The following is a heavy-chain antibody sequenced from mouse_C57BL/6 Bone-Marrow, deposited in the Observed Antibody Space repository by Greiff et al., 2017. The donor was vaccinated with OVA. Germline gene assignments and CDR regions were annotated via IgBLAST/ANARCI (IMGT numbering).Heavy chain of an antibody. D-gene: IGHD4-1*01. CDR3: GLTGTRDFDY. V-gene: IGHV1-64*01. CDR1: GYTFTSYW. Sequence: VQLQQPGAELVKPGASVKLSCKASGYTFTSYWMHWVKQRPGQGLEWIGMIHPTSGGTNYNEKFKSKATLTVDKSSSTAYMQLSSLTSEDSAVYYCGLTGTRDFDYWGQGTTLTVSA. CDR2: IHPTSGGT. J-gene: IGHJ2*01.